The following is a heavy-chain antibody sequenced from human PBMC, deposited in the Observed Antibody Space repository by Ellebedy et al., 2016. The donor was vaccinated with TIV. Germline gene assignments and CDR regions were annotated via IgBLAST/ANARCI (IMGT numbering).Heavy chain of an antibody. V-gene: IGHV3-7*03. Sequence: GESLKISCAASGFTFSNYWMKWVRQAPGKGLEWVANIKQDGSEKYYVDSVKCRFTISRDNAKNSLFLQMNSLRVEDTAVYFCARGGYGRPFDCWGQGTLVTVSS. D-gene: IGHD5-12*01. J-gene: IGHJ4*02. CDR2: IKQDGSEK. CDR3: ARGGYGRPFDC. CDR1: GFTFSNYW.